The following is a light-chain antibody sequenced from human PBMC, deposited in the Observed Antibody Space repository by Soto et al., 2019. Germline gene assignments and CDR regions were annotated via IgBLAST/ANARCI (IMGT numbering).Light chain of an antibody. J-gene: IGKJ4*01. CDR3: QQCARFPLA. CDR2: AAS. CDR1: QDVGVY. Sequence: DIQVTQSPPSVSASVGDRVTITCRASQDVGVYLAWYQQKPGTALKLLISAASTLPVGVPARFSGSGSGTDFTLTISSLEPEDSATYFCQQCARFPLAFGGGTKVEIK. V-gene: IGKV1-12*01.